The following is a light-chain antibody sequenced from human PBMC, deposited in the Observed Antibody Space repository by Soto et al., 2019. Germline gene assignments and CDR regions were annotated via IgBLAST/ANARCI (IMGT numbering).Light chain of an antibody. V-gene: IGKV3-20*01. Sequence: EIVLTQSPGTLSFSPGESGTLSCRASQSVSSNYLAWYQQKPGQAPRLLIYGASSRATGIPDRFSGSGSGTDFTLTISRLEPEDSAVYYCQQYGNSPRTFGQGTKVEIK. CDR3: QQYGNSPRT. CDR2: GAS. CDR1: QSVSSNY. J-gene: IGKJ1*01.